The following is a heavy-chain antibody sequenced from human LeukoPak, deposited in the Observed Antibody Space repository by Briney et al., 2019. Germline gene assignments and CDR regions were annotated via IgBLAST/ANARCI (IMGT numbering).Heavy chain of an antibody. CDR2: ISGSGGST. V-gene: IGHV3-23*01. Sequence: SGGSLRLSCAASGFTFSSYAMSWVRQAPGKGLEWVSAISGSGGSTYYADSVKGRFTISRDNSRNTLYLQMNSLRAEDTAVYYCAKGVAVAGAPFDYWGQVTLVTVSS. CDR1: GFTFSSYA. J-gene: IGHJ4*02. D-gene: IGHD6-19*01. CDR3: AKGVAVAGAPFDY.